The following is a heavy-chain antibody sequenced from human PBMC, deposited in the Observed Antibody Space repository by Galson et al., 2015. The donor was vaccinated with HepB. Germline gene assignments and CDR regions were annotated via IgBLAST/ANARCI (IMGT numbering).Heavy chain of an antibody. D-gene: IGHD3-22*01. CDR3: ARSRGYYYPMDF. V-gene: IGHV3-23*01. Sequence: SLRLSCAASGFTFSTFAMTWVRQAPGKGLEWVSVTIGSGSSAFYADPVKGRFTISRDNSKNTLYLQMNSLRVEDTAVYYCARSRGYYYPMDFWGQGTLVTVSS. J-gene: IGHJ4*02. CDR2: TIGSGSSA. CDR1: GFTFSTFA.